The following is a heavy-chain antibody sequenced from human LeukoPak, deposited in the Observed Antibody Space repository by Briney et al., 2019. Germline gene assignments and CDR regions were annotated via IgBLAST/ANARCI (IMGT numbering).Heavy chain of an antibody. Sequence: GESLRLSCAASGFTFSDYYMRWVRQAPGKGLVWVSRISSDGSSTTYADSVKGRFTISRDNANNTLYLQMNSLRAEDTAVYYCARKLRGVSGMDVWGKGTTVTVSS. V-gene: IGHV3-74*01. CDR2: ISSDGSST. J-gene: IGHJ6*04. CDR3: ARKLRGVSGMDV. CDR1: GFTFSDYY. D-gene: IGHD3-10*01.